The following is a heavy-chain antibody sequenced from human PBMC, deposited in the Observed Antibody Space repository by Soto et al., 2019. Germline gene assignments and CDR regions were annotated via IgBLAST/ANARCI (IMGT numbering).Heavy chain of an antibody. CDR1: GGSISSSSYY. CDR2: IYYSGST. V-gene: IGHV4-39*01. D-gene: IGHD6-19*01. CDR3: ASSRPLRYSSGWYEVSDAFDI. J-gene: IGHJ3*02. Sequence: SETLSLTCTVSGGSISSSSYYWGWIRQPPGKGLEWIGSIYYSGSTYYNPSLKSRVTISVDTSKNQLSLKLSSGTAADTAVYYCASSRPLRYSSGWYEVSDAFDIWGEGTMVTVSS.